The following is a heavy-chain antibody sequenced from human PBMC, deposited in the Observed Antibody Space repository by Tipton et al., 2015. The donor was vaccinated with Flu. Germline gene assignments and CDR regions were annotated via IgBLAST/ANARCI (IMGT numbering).Heavy chain of an antibody. Sequence: SLRLSCAASGFTFSSYWMSWVRQAPGKGLEWVANIKQDGSEKYYVDSVKGRFTISRDNAKNSLYLQMNSLRAEDTAVYYCASGVLLWFGEPLGDYGMDVWGQGTTVTVSS. D-gene: IGHD3-10*01. J-gene: IGHJ6*02. CDR2: IKQDGSEK. CDR3: ASGVLLWFGEPLGDYGMDV. V-gene: IGHV3-7*01. CDR1: GFTFSSYW.